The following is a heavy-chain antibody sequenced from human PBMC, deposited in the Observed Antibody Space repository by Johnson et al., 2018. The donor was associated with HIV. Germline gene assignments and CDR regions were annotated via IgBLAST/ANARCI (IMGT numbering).Heavy chain of an antibody. J-gene: IGHJ3*02. D-gene: IGHD6-6*01. CDR2: ISYDGSNK. CDR1: GFTFDEYG. CDR3: ARAGSSSSGPRAFDI. Sequence: QVQLVESGGGVVQPGRSLRLSCEASGFTFDEYGMSWVRQAPGKGLEWVAVISYDGSNKYYADSVKGRFTISRDNSKNTRYLKMNSLRAEDTAVYYCARAGSSSSGPRAFDIWGQGTMVTVSS. V-gene: IGHV3-30*03.